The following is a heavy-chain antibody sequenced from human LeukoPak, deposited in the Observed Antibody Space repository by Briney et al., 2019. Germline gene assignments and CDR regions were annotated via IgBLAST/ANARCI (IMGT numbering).Heavy chain of an antibody. CDR3: ASLYYDILSGYPEGYFDL. Sequence: SETLSLTCAVSGYSISSGYYWGWIRQPPGKGLEWIGSIYHSGSTYYNPSLKSRVTISVDTSKNQFSLKLSSATAADTAVYYCASLYYDILSGYPEGYFDLWGRGTLVTVSS. J-gene: IGHJ2*01. D-gene: IGHD3-9*01. CDR1: GYSISSGYY. CDR2: IYHSGST. V-gene: IGHV4-38-2*01.